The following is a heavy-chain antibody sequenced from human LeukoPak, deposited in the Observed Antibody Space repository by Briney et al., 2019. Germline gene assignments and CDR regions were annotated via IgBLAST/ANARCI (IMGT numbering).Heavy chain of an antibody. J-gene: IGHJ5*02. D-gene: IGHD3-16*01. CDR3: ARPKLGKNWFDP. CDR2: IYYSGST. CDR1: GGSISSSSYY. Sequence: RASETLSLTCTVSGGSISSSSYYWGWIRQPPGKGLEWIGSIYYSGSTYYNPSLKSRVTISVDTSKSQFSLKLSSVTAADTAVYYCARPKLGKNWFDPWGQGTLVTVSS. V-gene: IGHV4-39*01.